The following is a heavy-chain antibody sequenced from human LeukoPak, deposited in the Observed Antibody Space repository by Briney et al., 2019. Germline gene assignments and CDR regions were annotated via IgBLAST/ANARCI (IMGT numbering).Heavy chain of an antibody. D-gene: IGHD6-19*01. CDR3: ARRRGSGSTQVFDY. CDR1: GGSISSGSYY. CDR2: IYYSGST. Sequence: PSETLSLTCTVSGGSISSGSYYWSWIRQPPGKGLEWIGYIYYSGSTNYNPSLKSRVTISVDTSKNQFSLKLSSVTAADTAVYYCARRRGSGSTQVFDYWGQGTLVTVSS. J-gene: IGHJ4*02. V-gene: IGHV4-61*01.